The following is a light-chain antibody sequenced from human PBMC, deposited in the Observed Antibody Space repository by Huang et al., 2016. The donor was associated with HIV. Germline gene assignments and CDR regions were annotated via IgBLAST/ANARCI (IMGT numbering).Light chain of an antibody. CDR3: QQRSSGVT. CDR2: ATS. Sequence: IVLTQSPATLSWYPGERVTLSCRASQSVSNYIAWYQQHPGQSPRLLIYATSNRATGTPVRFSGSGAGTDFALTISNLESEDFAVYYCQQRSSGVTFGGGTKVQVK. J-gene: IGKJ4*01. V-gene: IGKV3-11*01. CDR1: QSVSNY.